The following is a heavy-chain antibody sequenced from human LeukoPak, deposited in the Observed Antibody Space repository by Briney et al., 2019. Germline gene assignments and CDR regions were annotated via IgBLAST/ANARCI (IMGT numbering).Heavy chain of an antibody. V-gene: IGHV4-59*01. J-gene: IGHJ4*02. CDR3: ARVSPPNYDFWSGYYTGTLDY. D-gene: IGHD3-3*01. Sequence: SETLSLTCTVSGGSISSYYWSWIRQPPGKGLEWIGYIYYSGSTNYNPSLKSRVTISVDTSKNQFSLKLSSVTAADTAVYYCARVSPPNYDFWSGYYTGTLDYWGQGTLVTVSS. CDR1: GGSISSYY. CDR2: IYYSGST.